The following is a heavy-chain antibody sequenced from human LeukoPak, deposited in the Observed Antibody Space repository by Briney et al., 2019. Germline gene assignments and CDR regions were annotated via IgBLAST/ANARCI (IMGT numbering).Heavy chain of an antibody. J-gene: IGHJ5*02. CDR1: GGTFSSYA. CDR2: IIPIFGTA. Sequence: SVKVSCKASGGTFSSYAISWVRQAPGQGLEWMGGIIPIFGTANYAQKFQGRVTITADESTSTAYMELSSLRSEDTAVYYCARGYSNYRDNWFDPWGQGTLVTVSS. CDR3: ARGYSNYRDNWFDP. V-gene: IGHV1-69*13. D-gene: IGHD4-11*01.